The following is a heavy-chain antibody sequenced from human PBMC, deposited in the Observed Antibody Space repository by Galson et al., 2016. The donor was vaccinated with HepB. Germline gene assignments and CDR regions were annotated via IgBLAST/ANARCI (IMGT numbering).Heavy chain of an antibody. D-gene: IGHD6-13*01. J-gene: IGHJ4*02. CDR3: AAAAAANDIDY. Sequence: SLRLSCAASGFAIRNNHMSWVRQAPGKGLDWVSIIYFDGRTFQADAVKGRFTISRDISKNTVYLQMSSLIAEDTAVYYCAAAAAANDIDYCGQGTQVTVSS. CDR2: IYFDGRT. V-gene: IGHV3-53*01. CDR1: GFAIRNNH.